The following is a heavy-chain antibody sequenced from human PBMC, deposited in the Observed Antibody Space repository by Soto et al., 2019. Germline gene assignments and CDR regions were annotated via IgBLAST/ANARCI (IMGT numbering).Heavy chain of an antibody. CDR1: GFIFNKIG. J-gene: IGHJ4*02. Sequence: QVHLVESGGGVVQPGRSLRLSCAASGFIFNKIGMHWVRQAPGKGLEWVALIWFDGKRKYYADSVKGRFTVSRDNSNNTLFLQMDSLRVHDTAVYFCARGTSPFNFDYWGQGTLVTVS. CDR2: IWFDGKRK. V-gene: IGHV3-33*01. CDR3: ARGTSPFNFDY. D-gene: IGHD1-7*01.